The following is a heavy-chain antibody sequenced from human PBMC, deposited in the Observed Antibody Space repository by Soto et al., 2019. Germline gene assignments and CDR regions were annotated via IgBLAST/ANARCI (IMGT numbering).Heavy chain of an antibody. J-gene: IGHJ4*02. V-gene: IGHV3-23*01. CDR1: GFTFSSYA. Sequence: GGSLRLSCAASGFTFSSYAMSWVRQAPGKGLEWVSAISGSGGSTYYADSVKGRFTISRDNSKNTLYLQMNSLRAEDTAVYYCVKFLSIAVAGTRPDYWGQGTLVTVSS. CDR2: ISGSGGST. D-gene: IGHD6-19*01. CDR3: VKFLSIAVAGTRPDY.